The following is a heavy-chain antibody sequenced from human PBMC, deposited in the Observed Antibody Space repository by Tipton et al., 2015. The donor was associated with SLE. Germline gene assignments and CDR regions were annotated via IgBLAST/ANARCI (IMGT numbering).Heavy chain of an antibody. CDR2: IKRKTDGGTT. CDR3: STGLSAARYQVDY. Sequence: SLRLSCAASGFTFSSYSMNWVRQAPGKGLEWVGRIKRKTDGGTTDYAAPVQGRFTISRDDSKSTLFLQMNSLKTEDTAVYYCSTGLSAARYQVDYWGQGTLVTVSA. J-gene: IGHJ4*02. D-gene: IGHD6-6*01. CDR1: GFTFSSYS. V-gene: IGHV3-15*01.